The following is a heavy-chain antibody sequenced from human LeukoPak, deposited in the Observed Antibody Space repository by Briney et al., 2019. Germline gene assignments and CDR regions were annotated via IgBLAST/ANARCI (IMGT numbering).Heavy chain of an antibody. V-gene: IGHV3-23*01. CDR2: TSGSADNT. CDR3: AKQGFGC. J-gene: IGHJ4*02. CDR1: GVTLSTYA. Sequence: GGSLRLSCAASGVTLSTYAMSWVRQAPGEGLEWVSTTSGSADNTNYAEAVKGRFTISRDNSKNTMYLQMNSLRAEDTAVYYCAKQGFGCWGQGTLVTVSS.